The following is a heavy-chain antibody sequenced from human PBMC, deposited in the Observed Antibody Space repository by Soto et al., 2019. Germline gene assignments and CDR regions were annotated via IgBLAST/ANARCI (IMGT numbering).Heavy chain of an antibody. V-gene: IGHV3-9*01. J-gene: IGHJ6*02. CDR3: AKVGSSGWPYYYYGMDV. Sequence: GGSLRLSCAASGFTFDDYAMHWVRQAPGKGLEWVSGISWNSGSIGYAGSVKGRFTISRDNAKNSLYLQMNSLRAEDTALYYCAKVGSSGWPYYYYGMDVWGQGTTVTVSS. CDR2: ISWNSGSI. D-gene: IGHD6-19*01. CDR1: GFTFDDYA.